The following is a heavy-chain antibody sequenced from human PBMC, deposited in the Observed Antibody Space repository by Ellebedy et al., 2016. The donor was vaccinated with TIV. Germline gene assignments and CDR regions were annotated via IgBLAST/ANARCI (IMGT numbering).Heavy chain of an antibody. CDR1: DFTFSSYW. CDR3: ATDVVPGAKGLGY. CDR2: IKGYGSEK. Sequence: GESLKISXTASDFTFSSYWMTWVRQAPGMGLEWVANIKGYGSEKHYVDSVRGRFTISRDNAKNSLYLQMNSLRAEDTALYYCATDVVPGAKGLGYWGQGTLVTVSS. V-gene: IGHV3-7*04. J-gene: IGHJ4*02. D-gene: IGHD2-2*01.